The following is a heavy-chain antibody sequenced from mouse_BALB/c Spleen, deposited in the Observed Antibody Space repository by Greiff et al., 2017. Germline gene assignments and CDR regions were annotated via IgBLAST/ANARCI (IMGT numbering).Heavy chain of an antibody. CDR1: GYTFTSYW. V-gene: IGHV1-69*02. CDR3: ARGRKRYFDV. CDR2: IDPSDSYT. Sequence: VQLQQSGAELVKPGASVKLSCKASGYTFTSYWMHWVKQRPGQGLEWIGEIDPSDSYTNYNQKFKGKATLTVDKSSSTAYMQLSSLTSEDSAVYYCARGRKRYFDVWGAGTTVTVSS. J-gene: IGHJ1*01.